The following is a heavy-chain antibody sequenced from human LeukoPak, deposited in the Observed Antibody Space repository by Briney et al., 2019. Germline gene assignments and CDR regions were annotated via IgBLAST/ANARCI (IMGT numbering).Heavy chain of an antibody. CDR2: ISSSGSTV. CDR3: ARGGWLQSFIVH. D-gene: IGHD5-24*01. Sequence: PGGSLRLSCAASGFTFSDYDMSWIRQAPGQGLEWASYISSSGSTVYYADSVKGRFTISRDNAKNSLYLQTNGLRAEDTAVYYCARGGWLQSFIVHWGQGTLVTISS. CDR1: GFTFSDYD. V-gene: IGHV3-11*01. J-gene: IGHJ4*02.